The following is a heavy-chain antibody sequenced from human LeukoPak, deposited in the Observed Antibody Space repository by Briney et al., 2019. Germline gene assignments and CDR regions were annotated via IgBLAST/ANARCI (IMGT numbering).Heavy chain of an antibody. Sequence: PSETLSLTCTVSGGSISPYYWSWIRQPPGKGLEWIGYIYHSGSTYYNPSLKSRVTISVDRSKNQFSLKLSSVTAADTAVYYCARGSGVAAMGVDPWGQGTLVTVSS. CDR3: ARGSGVAAMGVDP. CDR2: IYHSGST. V-gene: IGHV4-30-2*01. CDR1: GGSISPYY. D-gene: IGHD3-3*01. J-gene: IGHJ5*02.